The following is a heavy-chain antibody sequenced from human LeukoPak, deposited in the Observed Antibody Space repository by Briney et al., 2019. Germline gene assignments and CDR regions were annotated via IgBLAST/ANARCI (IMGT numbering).Heavy chain of an antibody. Sequence: GGSLRLSCAASGFTFSDYYMSWIRQAPGKGLEWVSYISSSGSTIYYADSVKGRFNISRDHAKNSLYLQMNSLRAEDTAVYYCARDSGIAVAGTLNYYYMDVWGKGTTVTVSS. CDR2: ISSSGSTI. J-gene: IGHJ6*03. CDR1: GFTFSDYY. CDR3: ARDSGIAVAGTLNYYYMDV. D-gene: IGHD6-19*01. V-gene: IGHV3-11*04.